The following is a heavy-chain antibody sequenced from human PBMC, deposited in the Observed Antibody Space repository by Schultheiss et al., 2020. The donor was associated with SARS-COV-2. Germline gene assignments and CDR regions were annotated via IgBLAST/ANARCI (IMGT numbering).Heavy chain of an antibody. CDR3: ARHMGAGSSSENYYYYYGMDV. CDR1: GYSFTSYW. Sequence: GGSLRLSCKGSGYSFTSYWIGWVRQMPGKGLEWMGIIYPGDSDTIYSPSFQGQVTISADKSISTAYLQWSSLKASDTAMYYCARHMGAGSSSENYYYYYGMDVWGQGTTVTVSS. CDR2: IYPGDSDT. J-gene: IGHJ6*02. D-gene: IGHD6-6*01. V-gene: IGHV5-51*01.